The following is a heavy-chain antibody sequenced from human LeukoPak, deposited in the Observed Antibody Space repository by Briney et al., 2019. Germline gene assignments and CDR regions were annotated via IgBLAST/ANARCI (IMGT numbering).Heavy chain of an antibody. CDR1: GGTFSSYA. J-gene: IGHJ4*02. V-gene: IGHV1-69*13. D-gene: IGHD3-10*01. Sequence: ASVKVSCKASGGTFSSYAISWVRQAPGQGLEWMGGIIPIFGTANYAQKFQGRVTITADESTSTAYMELSSLRSEDTAVYYCASLWFGDSRYFDYWGQGTLVTVSS. CDR2: IIPIFGTA. CDR3: ASLWFGDSRYFDY.